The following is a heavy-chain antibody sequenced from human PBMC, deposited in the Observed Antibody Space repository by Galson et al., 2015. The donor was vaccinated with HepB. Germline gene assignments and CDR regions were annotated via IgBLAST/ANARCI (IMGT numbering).Heavy chain of an antibody. CDR3: ARDSLMFRCVFDY. Sequence: SLRLSCAASGFTFSSYAMHWVRQAPGKGLEWVAVISYDGSNKYYADSVQGRFTISRDNSKNTLYLQMNSLRAEDTAVYYCARDSLMFRCVFDYWGQGTL. D-gene: IGHD3-10*01. J-gene: IGHJ4*02. CDR2: ISYDGSNK. CDR1: GFTFSSYA. V-gene: IGHV3-30*04.